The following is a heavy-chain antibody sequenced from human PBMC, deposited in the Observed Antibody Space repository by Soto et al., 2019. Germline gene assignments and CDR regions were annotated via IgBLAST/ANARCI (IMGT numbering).Heavy chain of an antibody. Sequence: PSETLSLTCTVSAGSISSSSHYWGWIRQPPGKGLEWIGSVYYSGSTYYNPSLESRVTISVDTSKNQFSLKLNSVTAADTAVYYCARRGGGSAAFYMDVWGKGTTVTVSS. CDR2: VYYSGST. V-gene: IGHV4-39*01. J-gene: IGHJ6*03. CDR1: AGSISSSSHY. CDR3: ARRGGGSAAFYMDV. D-gene: IGHD2-2*01.